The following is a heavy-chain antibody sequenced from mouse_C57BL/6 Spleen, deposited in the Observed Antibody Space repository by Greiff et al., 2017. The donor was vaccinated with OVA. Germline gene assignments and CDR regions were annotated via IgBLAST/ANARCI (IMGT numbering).Heavy chain of an antibody. Sequence: VQLQQSGPGLVQPSQSLSITCTVSGFSLTSYGVHWVRQSPGKGLEWLGVIWSGGSTDYNAAFISRLSISKDNSKSQVFFKMNSLQADDTAIYYCARESRDYYGSSLYYFDYWGQGTTLTVSS. D-gene: IGHD1-1*01. CDR3: ARESRDYYGSSLYYFDY. V-gene: IGHV2-2*01. CDR2: IWSGGST. CDR1: GFSLTSYG. J-gene: IGHJ2*01.